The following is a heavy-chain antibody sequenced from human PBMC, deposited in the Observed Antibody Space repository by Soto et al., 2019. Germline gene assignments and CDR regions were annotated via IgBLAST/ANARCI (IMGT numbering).Heavy chain of an antibody. J-gene: IGHJ3*02. Sequence: WGTLSLSCGASGFSISSYWLSWVRQAPGKGLEGVAHIKQDGSKTNYVDPVKGRFNIFRDNAKHSLYLQMNIRCAEDTDEYFEARGSTSSFDGSYAFDIWGQGTMVTVSS. CDR2: IKQDGSKT. CDR3: ARGSTSSFDGSYAFDI. CDR1: GFSISSYW. V-gene: IGHV3-7*05. D-gene: IGHD6-13*01.